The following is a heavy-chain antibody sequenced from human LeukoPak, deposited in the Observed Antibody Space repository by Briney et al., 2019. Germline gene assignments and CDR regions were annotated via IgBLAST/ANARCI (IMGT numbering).Heavy chain of an antibody. Sequence: GGSLRLSCAASGFTFSSYWMSWVRQAPGKGLGWLANIKEDGSDKYYVDSVKGRFTISRDNAKNSLYLQMNNLRVEDTAVYYCARAGYTSGYDYWGQGTLVTVSS. CDR3: ARAGYTSGYDY. CDR2: IKEDGSDK. D-gene: IGHD6-19*01. J-gene: IGHJ4*02. CDR1: GFTFSSYW. V-gene: IGHV3-7*01.